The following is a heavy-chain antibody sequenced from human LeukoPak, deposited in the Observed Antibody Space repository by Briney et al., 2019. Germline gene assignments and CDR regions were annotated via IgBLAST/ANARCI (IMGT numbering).Heavy chain of an antibody. Sequence: SETLSLTCAVYGGSFSGYYWSWIRQPPGKGLEWVGEINHSGSTNYNPSLKSRVTISVDTSKNQFSLKLSSVTAADTAVYYCARGRGSRDYWGQGTLVTVSS. CDR2: INHSGST. D-gene: IGHD1-26*01. CDR1: GGSFSGYY. V-gene: IGHV4-34*01. CDR3: ARGRGSRDY. J-gene: IGHJ4*02.